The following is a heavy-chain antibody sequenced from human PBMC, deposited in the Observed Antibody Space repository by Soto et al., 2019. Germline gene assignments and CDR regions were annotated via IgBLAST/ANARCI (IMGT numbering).Heavy chain of an antibody. J-gene: IGHJ6*03. CDR2: ISASNGDT. Sequence: QVQLVQSGPEVKKPGASVKVSCKASGYTFTSHGVSWVRQAPGQGLEWMGWISASNGDTNYAQKLQGTVTVTKDTSTSTAYMELRSLRPEDTAVHYSARMLRGSSFDFSHYIAVWGKGTTVTVSS. CDR1: GYTFTSHG. D-gene: IGHD3-10*01. V-gene: IGHV1-18*01. CDR3: ARMLRGSSFDFSHYIAV.